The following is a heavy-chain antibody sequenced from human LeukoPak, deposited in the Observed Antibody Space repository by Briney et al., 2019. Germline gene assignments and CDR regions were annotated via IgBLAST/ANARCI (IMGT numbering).Heavy chain of an antibody. CDR1: GGSISSYY. D-gene: IGHD2-8*01. Sequence: SETLSLTCTVSGGSISSYYWSWIRQPPGKGLEWIGYIYYSGSTNYNPSLKSRVTISVDTYKNRFSLKLSSVTAADTAVYYCARGVYGDYYYYGMDVWGQGTTVTVSS. CDR2: IYYSGST. CDR3: ARGVYGDYYYYGMDV. V-gene: IGHV4-59*08. J-gene: IGHJ6*02.